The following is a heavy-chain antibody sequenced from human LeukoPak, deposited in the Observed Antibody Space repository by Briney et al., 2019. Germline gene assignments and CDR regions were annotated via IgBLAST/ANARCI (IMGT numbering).Heavy chain of an antibody. CDR3: AKDRASGYYYSSLDY. J-gene: IGHJ4*02. CDR1: GFTFSSYA. V-gene: IGHV3-23*01. Sequence: GGTLRLSCVASGFTFSSYAMSWVRQAPGKGLEWVSAISGSGGSTYYADSVKGRFTISRDNSKNTLYLQMNSLRAEDTAVYYCAKDRASGYYYSSLDYWGQGTLVTVSS. CDR2: ISGSGGST. D-gene: IGHD3-22*01.